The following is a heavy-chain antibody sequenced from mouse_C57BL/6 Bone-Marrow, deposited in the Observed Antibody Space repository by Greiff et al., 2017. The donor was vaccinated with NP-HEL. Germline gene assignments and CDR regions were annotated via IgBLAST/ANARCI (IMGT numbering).Heavy chain of an antibody. D-gene: IGHD3-1*01. V-gene: IGHV14-4*01. CDR3: TTSQLWSYFDY. J-gene: IGHJ2*01. Sequence: VQLQQSGAELVRPGASVKLSCTASGFNIKDDYMHWVKQRPEQGLEWIGWIDPENGDTEYDSKFQGKATLTADTSSNTAYLQLSSLTSEDTAVYYCTTSQLWSYFDYWGQGTTLTVSS. CDR2: IDPENGDT. CDR1: GFNIKDDY.